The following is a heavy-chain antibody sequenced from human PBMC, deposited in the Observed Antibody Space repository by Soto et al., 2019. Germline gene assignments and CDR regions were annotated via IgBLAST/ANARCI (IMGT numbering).Heavy chain of an antibody. Sequence: ASVKVSCNVSGYTLTELSMHWVRQAPGKGLEWMGGFDPEDGETIYAQKFQGRVTMTEDTSTDTAYMELSSLRSEDTAVYYCATGKESPPYYYYGMDVWGQGTTVTGSS. V-gene: IGHV1-24*01. CDR2: FDPEDGET. D-gene: IGHD3-10*01. CDR3: ATGKESPPYYYYGMDV. CDR1: GYTLTELS. J-gene: IGHJ6*02.